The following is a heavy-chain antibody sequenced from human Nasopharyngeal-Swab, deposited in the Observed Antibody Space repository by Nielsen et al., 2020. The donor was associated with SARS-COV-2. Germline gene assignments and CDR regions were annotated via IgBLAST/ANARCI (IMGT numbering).Heavy chain of an antibody. D-gene: IGHD5-24*01. CDR2: IYYSGST. CDR3: ARDKGDGYNSFDY. CDR1: GGSISSYY. V-gene: IGHV4-59*01. J-gene: IGHJ4*02. Sequence: SETLSLTCTVSGGSISSYYWSWIRQPPGKGLEWIGYIYYSGSTNYNPSLKSRVTISVDTSKNQFSLKPSSVTAADTAVYYCARDKGDGYNSFDYWGQGTLVTVSS.